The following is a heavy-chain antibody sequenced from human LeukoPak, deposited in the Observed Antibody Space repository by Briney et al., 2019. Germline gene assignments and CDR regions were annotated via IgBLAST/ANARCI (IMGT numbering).Heavy chain of an antibody. CDR1: GYTFTSYD. Sequence: ASVKVSCKASGYTFTSYDINWVRQAAGQGLEWMGWINPNSGDTGYAQKFQGRVIMTRDTSTSTAYMQLSSLRSDDTAVYYCTREPAYENAFNIGAKGTMPPVSS. J-gene: IGHJ3*02. CDR2: INPNSGDT. CDR3: TREPAYENAFNI. D-gene: IGHD3-22*01. V-gene: IGHV1-8*01.